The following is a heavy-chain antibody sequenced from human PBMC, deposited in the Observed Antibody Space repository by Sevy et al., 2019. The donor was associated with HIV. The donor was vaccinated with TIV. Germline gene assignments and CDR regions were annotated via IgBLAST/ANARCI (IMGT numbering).Heavy chain of an antibody. CDR3: ARDSFTTKNYYGMDV. D-gene: IGHD3-22*01. Sequence: GGSLRLSCVASGFTFSSYDMHWVRQAIGKGLEWVSAIGTAGDTYYPGSVKGRFTISRENAKNSLYLQMNSLRAGDTAVYYCARDSFTTKNYYGMDVWGQGTTVTVSS. J-gene: IGHJ6*02. V-gene: IGHV3-13*01. CDR1: GFTFSSYD. CDR2: IGTAGDT.